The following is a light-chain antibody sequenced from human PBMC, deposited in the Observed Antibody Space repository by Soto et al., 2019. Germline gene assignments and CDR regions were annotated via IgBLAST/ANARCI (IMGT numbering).Light chain of an antibody. V-gene: IGKV3D-15*01. J-gene: IGKJ4*01. CDR3: QQYDEWPLT. Sequence: EIVMTQSPATLSVSPGERATLSCWASQSISSNLAWYQQKPGQAPRLLISGASTRATGIPARFSGSGSGTEFTLTISSLQSEDFAVYHCQQYDEWPLTFGGGTKVEIK. CDR2: GAS. CDR1: QSISSN.